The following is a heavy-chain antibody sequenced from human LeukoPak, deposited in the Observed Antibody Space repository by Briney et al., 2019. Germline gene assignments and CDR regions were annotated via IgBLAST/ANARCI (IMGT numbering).Heavy chain of an antibody. D-gene: IGHD4-17*01. CDR3: AREQGTVTKDDAFDI. V-gene: IGHV3-53*01. CDR1: GFTVSSNY. J-gene: IGHJ3*02. CDR2: IYSGGST. Sequence: EAGGSLRLSCATSGFTVSSNYMSWVRQAPGKGLEWVSVIYSGGSTYYADSVKGRFTTSRDNSKNTLYLQMNSLRAEDTAVYYCAREQGTVTKDDAFDIWGQGTMVTVSS.